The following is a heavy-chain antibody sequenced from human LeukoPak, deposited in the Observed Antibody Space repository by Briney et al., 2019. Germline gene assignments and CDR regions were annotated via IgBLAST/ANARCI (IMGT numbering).Heavy chain of an antibody. Sequence: PWGSLRLSCAASGFTFSSYSMNWVRQAPGKGLEWVSYISSSSSTIYYADSVKGRFTISRDNAKNSLYLQMNSLRDEDTAVYYCARESGSSGWFPNFDYWGQGNRVTVSS. CDR1: GFTFSSYS. J-gene: IGHJ4*02. V-gene: IGHV3-48*02. CDR3: ARESGSSGWFPNFDY. D-gene: IGHD6-19*01. CDR2: ISSSSSTI.